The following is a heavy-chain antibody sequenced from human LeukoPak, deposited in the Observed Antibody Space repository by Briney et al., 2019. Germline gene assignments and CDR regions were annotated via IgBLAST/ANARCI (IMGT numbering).Heavy chain of an antibody. CDR2: IYHSGST. CDR1: GYSISSGYY. CDR3: ARVDWLANYYYYMDV. J-gene: IGHJ6*03. Sequence: SETLALTCTVSGYSISSGYYWGWIRQPPGKGLEWIGSIYHSGSTYSNPSLKSRVTISVDTSKNQFSLNLSSVTAADTAVYYCARVDWLANYYYYMDVWGKGTTVTVSS. V-gene: IGHV4-38-2*02. D-gene: IGHD2-21*01.